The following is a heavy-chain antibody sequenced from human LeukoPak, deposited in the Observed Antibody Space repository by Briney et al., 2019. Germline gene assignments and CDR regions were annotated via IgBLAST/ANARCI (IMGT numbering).Heavy chain of an antibody. Sequence: PGRSLRLSCAASGXTFSSYGMHWVRQAPGKGLEWVAVISYDGSNKYYADSVKGRFTISRDNSKNTLYLQMNSLRAEDTAVYYCAKDQLRKDIVVVPAAPPDYWGQGTLVTVSS. CDR1: GXTFSSYG. D-gene: IGHD2-2*01. CDR2: ISYDGSNK. CDR3: AKDQLRKDIVVVPAAPPDY. V-gene: IGHV3-30*18. J-gene: IGHJ4*02.